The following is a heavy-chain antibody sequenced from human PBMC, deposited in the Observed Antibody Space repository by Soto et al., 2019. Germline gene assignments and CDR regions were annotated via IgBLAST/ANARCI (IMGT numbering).Heavy chain of an antibody. V-gene: IGHV1-69*02. CDR2: IIPILGIA. CDR1: GGTFSSYT. Sequence: QVQLVQSGAEVKKPGSSVKVSCKASGGTFSSYTISWVRQAPGQGLEWMGRIIPILGIANYAQKFQGRVTITADKSTSTAYMELSSLRSEDTAVYYCAKPRVSDYEGTPLGYWGQGTLVTVSS. CDR3: AKPRVSDYEGTPLGY. D-gene: IGHD4-17*01. J-gene: IGHJ4*02.